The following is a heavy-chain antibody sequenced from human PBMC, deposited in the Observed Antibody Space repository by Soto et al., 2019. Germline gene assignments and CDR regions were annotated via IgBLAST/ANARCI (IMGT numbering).Heavy chain of an antibody. CDR1: GGTFSSYA. Sequence: QVQLVQSGAEVKKPGSSVKVSCKASGGTFSSYAISWVRQAPGQGLEWMGGIIPIFGTANYAQKFQGRVTITADESTSTAYMELSSLRSEDTAVYYCARQYCTNGVCYFPYYYGMDVWGQGTTVTVSS. J-gene: IGHJ6*02. V-gene: IGHV1-69*01. CDR3: ARQYCTNGVCYFPYYYGMDV. D-gene: IGHD2-8*01. CDR2: IIPIFGTA.